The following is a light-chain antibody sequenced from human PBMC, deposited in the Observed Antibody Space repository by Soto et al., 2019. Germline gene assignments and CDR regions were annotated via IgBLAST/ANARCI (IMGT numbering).Light chain of an antibody. V-gene: IGKV2-28*01. J-gene: IGKJ1*01. CDR1: QILLHSNGKQY. CDR2: LAS. Sequence: IVRTQWPLSLPFTPGEPASISCTSSQILLHSNGKQYLEWYFQKPGKSTQXXXYLASIRASGVPERFSGTGSGTDFTLKISRVEAEDVRVYYCMQALHIPRTFAQGTQVEIK. CDR3: MQALHIPRT.